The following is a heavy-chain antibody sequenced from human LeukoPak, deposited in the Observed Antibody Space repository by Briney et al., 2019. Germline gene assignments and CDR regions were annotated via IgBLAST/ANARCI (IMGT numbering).Heavy chain of an antibody. J-gene: IGHJ6*02. CDR2: IKQDGSER. V-gene: IGHV3-7*01. CDR3: ARDENGYDYEDGMDV. D-gene: IGHD3-22*01. Sequence: GGSLRLSCAASGFTFSNYWMSWVRQAPGKGLEWVANIKQDGSERYYVDSVKGRFTISRDNARNSVYLQMNSLRAEDTAVYFCARDENGYDYEDGMDVWGQGATVTVSS. CDR1: GFTFSNYW.